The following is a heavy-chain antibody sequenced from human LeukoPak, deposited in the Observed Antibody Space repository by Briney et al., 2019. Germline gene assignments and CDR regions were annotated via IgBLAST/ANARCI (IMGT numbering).Heavy chain of an antibody. D-gene: IGHD2-15*01. Sequence: GGSLRLSCAASGFTFSSYGMHWVRQAPGKGLEWAAFIRYDGSNKYYADSVKGRFTISRDNSKNTLYLQMNSLRAEDTAVYYCAKEHRRCSGGSCYPNNDYWGQGTLVTVSS. V-gene: IGHV3-30*02. CDR2: IRYDGSNK. CDR1: GFTFSSYG. J-gene: IGHJ4*02. CDR3: AKEHRRCSGGSCYPNNDY.